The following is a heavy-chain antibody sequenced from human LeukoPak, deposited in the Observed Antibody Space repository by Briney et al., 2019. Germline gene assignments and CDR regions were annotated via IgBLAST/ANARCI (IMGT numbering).Heavy chain of an antibody. J-gene: IGHJ4*02. CDR2: ISSSGSTT. Sequence: GGSLRLSCVVSEFIFSDYYMSWIRQAPGKGLECVSYISSSGSTTYYADSVEGRFTTSRDNAKNTLYLQMNFLRPDDTAVYYCARGLNRGGDCFGYWGQGTLVTVSS. D-gene: IGHD2-15*01. CDR3: ARGLNRGGDCFGY. V-gene: IGHV3-11*01. CDR1: EFIFSDYY.